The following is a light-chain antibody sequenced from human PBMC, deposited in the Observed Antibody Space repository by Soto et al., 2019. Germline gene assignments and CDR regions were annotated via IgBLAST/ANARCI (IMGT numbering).Light chain of an antibody. V-gene: IGKV3-15*01. CDR1: QSINSN. Sequence: IVMTQSPATLSVSPGERATISCRASQSINSNLAWYQQKPGQAPRLLMFRASIRATGFPARLSGSGSGTEFNITIISLQSDDSAIYYCQHYNNWPRATFGGGNKVEIK. CDR3: QHYNNWPRAT. CDR2: RAS. J-gene: IGKJ4*01.